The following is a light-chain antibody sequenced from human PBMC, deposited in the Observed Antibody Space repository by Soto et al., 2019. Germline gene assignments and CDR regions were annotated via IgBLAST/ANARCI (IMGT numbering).Light chain of an antibody. Sequence: DIVFTQFQATLSLSLGESATLSCRARQRVSSYLASYHQKPGHAPRLLIYDASNRATGIPARFSGSGSGTNFSLPLSSLVPEDFAVYYYQQRSNWPPGTFGGGTKVDIK. V-gene: IGKV3-11*01. CDR3: QQRSNWPPGT. CDR2: DAS. J-gene: IGKJ4*01. CDR1: QRVSSY.